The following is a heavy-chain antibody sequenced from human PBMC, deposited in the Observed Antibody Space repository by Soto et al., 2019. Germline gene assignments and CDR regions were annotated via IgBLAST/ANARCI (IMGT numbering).Heavy chain of an antibody. D-gene: IGHD3-16*02. CDR1: GFTFSRYG. CDR2: IWYDGSNK. CDR3: ARERVITFGGVIVIGRYFQH. Sequence: HPGGSLRLSCAASGFTFSRYGMHWVRQAPGKGLEWVAVIWYDGSNKYYADSVKGRFTISRDNSKNTLYLQMNSLRAEDTAVYYCARERVITFGGVIVIGRYFQHWGQGT. V-gene: IGHV3-33*01. J-gene: IGHJ1*01.